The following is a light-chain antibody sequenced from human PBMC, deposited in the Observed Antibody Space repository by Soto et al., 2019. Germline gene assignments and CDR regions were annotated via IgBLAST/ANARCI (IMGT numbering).Light chain of an antibody. V-gene: IGKV1-39*01. Sequence: DIQMTQSPSSLSASVGDRVTITCRTSQSISSYLNWYQQKPGKAPKLLIYAASTLQSGVPSRFSGSGSGTDFTLAISSLQRDDFATYYCQQSYSAPYTFGQGTKLEIK. CDR3: QQSYSAPYT. J-gene: IGKJ2*01. CDR1: QSISSY. CDR2: AAS.